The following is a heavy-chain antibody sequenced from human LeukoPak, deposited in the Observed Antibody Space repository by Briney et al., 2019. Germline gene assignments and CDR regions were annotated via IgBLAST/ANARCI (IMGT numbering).Heavy chain of an antibody. Sequence: GGSLRLSCVVSGFGFDDYAMHWVRQGPGKALEWVSVISWDGNKVAYADSVKGRFTISRDNAKNSLYLQMTSLRPEDTAFYYCAKDRPVATTLHHFDHWGLGTLVTVSS. D-gene: IGHD1-26*01. CDR3: AKDRPVATTLHHFDH. CDR2: ISWDGNKV. V-gene: IGHV3-9*01. J-gene: IGHJ4*02. CDR1: GFGFDDYA.